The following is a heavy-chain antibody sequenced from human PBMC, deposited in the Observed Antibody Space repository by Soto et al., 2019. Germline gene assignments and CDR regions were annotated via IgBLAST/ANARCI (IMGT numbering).Heavy chain of an antibody. Sequence: QLVESGGGLVQPGRSLRLSCVVSGFNFDDYAMQWVRQAPGTGLEWISTITWDSGVLGYAASVKGLFIVSSDNAHNFPDLQMEKLTGEDTALYYCGKGTGKGRDYDVDYWGQGTMVTVSS. CDR1: GFNFDDYA. CDR2: ITWDSGVL. CDR3: GKGTGKGRDYDVDY. J-gene: IGHJ4*02. D-gene: IGHD3-22*01. V-gene: IGHV3-9*01.